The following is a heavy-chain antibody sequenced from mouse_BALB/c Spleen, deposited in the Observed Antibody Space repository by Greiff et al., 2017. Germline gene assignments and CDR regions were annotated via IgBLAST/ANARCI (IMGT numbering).Heavy chain of an antibody. CDR2: ISSGGSYT. CDR3: ARHQDYWYFDV. Sequence: EVQGVESGGDLVKPGGSLKLSCAASGFTFSSYGMSWVRQTPDKRLEWVATISSGGSYTYYPDSVKGRFTISRDNAKNTLYLQMSSLKSEDTAMYYCARHQDYWYFDVWGAGTTVTVSS. J-gene: IGHJ1*01. V-gene: IGHV5-6*01. CDR1: GFTFSSYG. D-gene: IGHD3-2*02.